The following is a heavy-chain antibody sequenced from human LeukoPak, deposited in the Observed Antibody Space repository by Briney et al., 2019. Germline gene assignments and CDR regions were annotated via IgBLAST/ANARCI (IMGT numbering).Heavy chain of an antibody. CDR1: GFTFSSYG. J-gene: IGHJ6*02. CDR3: ARANCSSWPDYYYCGMDV. CDR2: IWDNGSNK. D-gene: IGHD6-13*01. Sequence: GGSLRLSCAASGFTFSSYGMHWVRQAPGKGLEWVADIWDNGSNKYYAYTVKDRFTISRDNSKKALYLKMNSPRAEDTAVYYCARANCSSWPDYYYCGMDVWGQGTTVIVSS. V-gene: IGHV3-33*01.